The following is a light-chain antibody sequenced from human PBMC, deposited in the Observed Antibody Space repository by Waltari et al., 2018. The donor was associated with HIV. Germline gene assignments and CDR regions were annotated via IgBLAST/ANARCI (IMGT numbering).Light chain of an antibody. J-gene: IGKJ3*01. V-gene: IGKV3-15*01. CDR1: QSVGTN. Sequence: ETVMTQSPVTLSVSPGERATLSCRASQSVGTNVTWHQRKSGQAPRLLIYGASTRATAIPARFSGSGSGTEVTLTITSLQSDDYATYYCQQYQTWPLTFGPGTTVDI. CDR3: QQYQTWPLT. CDR2: GAS.